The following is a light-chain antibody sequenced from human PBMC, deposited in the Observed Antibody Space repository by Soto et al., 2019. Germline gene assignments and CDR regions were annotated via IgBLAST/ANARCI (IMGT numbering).Light chain of an antibody. CDR1: SSNIGAGSD. CDR2: GSD. CDR3: CSYAGSNTWV. Sequence: QSVLTQPPSVSGAPGQRVTISCTGSSSNIGAGSDVHWYQQLPGTAPKLLIYGSDNRPSGVPDRFSGSKSGTSASLAITGLQAEDEADYYCCSYAGSNTWVFGGGTKLTVL. V-gene: IGLV1-40*01. J-gene: IGLJ3*02.